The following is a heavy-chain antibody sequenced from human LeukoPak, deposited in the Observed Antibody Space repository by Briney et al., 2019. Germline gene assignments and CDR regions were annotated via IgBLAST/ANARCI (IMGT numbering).Heavy chain of an antibody. D-gene: IGHD3-10*01. CDR1: GFTFSSYW. J-gene: IGHJ6*03. CDR3: ARDTWGSGSYYRYYYYYMDV. CDR2: IKQDGSEK. Sequence: GGSLRLSCAASGFTFSSYWMSWVRQAPGKGLEWVANIKQDGSEKYYVDSVKGRFTISRDNAKNSLYLQMNSLRAEDTAVYYCARDTWGSGSYYRYYYYYMDVWGKGTTVTVSS. V-gene: IGHV3-7*01.